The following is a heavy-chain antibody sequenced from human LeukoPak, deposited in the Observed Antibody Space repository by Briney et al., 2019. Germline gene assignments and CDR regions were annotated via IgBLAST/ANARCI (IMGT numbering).Heavy chain of an antibody. J-gene: IGHJ6*02. D-gene: IGHD3-22*01. CDR1: GGSISSYY. CDR3: ARLAPYDSSGYYNYYYYYGMDV. CDR2: IYYSGST. V-gene: IGHV4-59*08. Sequence: SETLSLTCTVSGGSISSYYWSWIRQPPGKGLEWIGYIYYSGSTNYNPSLKSRVTISVDTSKNQFSLKLSSVTAADTAVYYCARLAPYDSSGYYNYYYYYGMDVWGQGTTVTVSS.